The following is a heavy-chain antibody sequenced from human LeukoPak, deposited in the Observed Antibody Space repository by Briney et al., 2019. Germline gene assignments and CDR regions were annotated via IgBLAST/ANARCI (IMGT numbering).Heavy chain of an antibody. J-gene: IGHJ3*02. Sequence: SETLSLTCAVYGGSFSGYYWSWIRQPPGKGLEWIGEINHSGSTNYNPSLKSRVTISVDTSKNQFSLKLSSVTAADTAVYYCARVGYYDILTGYSDAFDIWGQGTMVTVSS. V-gene: IGHV4-34*01. CDR1: GGSFSGYY. CDR2: INHSGST. CDR3: ARVGYYDILTGYSDAFDI. D-gene: IGHD3-9*01.